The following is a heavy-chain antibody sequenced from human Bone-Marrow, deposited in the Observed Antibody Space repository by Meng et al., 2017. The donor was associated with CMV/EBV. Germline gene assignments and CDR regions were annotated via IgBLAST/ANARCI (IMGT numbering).Heavy chain of an antibody. CDR2: IYYSGST. Sequence: SETLSLTCTVSGGSISSSSYYWGWIRQPPGKGLEWIGSIYYSGSTYYNPSLKSRVTISVDTSKNQFSLKLSSVTAADTAVYYSARPGAYYRYPFDIWGQGTMVTVSS. CDR3: ARPGAYYRYPFDI. CDR1: GGSISSSSYY. D-gene: IGHD3-10*01. J-gene: IGHJ3*02. V-gene: IGHV4-39*01.